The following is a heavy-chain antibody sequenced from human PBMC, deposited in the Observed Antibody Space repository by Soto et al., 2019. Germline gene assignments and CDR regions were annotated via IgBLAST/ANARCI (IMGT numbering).Heavy chain of an antibody. V-gene: IGHV4-59*05. CDR2: IYYSGST. CDR3: ARQTFLQFDILTGPDY. CDR1: GDSISGYY. Sequence: SETLSLTCTVSGDSISGYYWSWIRQAPGKGLEWIGSIYYSGSTYYNPSLKSRVTISVDTSKNQFSLKLSSVTAADTAVYYCARQTFLQFDILTGPDYWGQGTLVTVSS. D-gene: IGHD3-9*01. J-gene: IGHJ4*02.